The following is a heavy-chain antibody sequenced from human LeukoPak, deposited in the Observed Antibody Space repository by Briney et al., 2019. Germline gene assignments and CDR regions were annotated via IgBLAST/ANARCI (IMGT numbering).Heavy chain of an antibody. V-gene: IGHV4-59*01. J-gene: IGHJ6*03. Sequence: SETLSLTCTVSGGSISSCYWSWIRQPPGKGLEWIGYIYYSGSTNYNPSLKSRVTISVDTSKNQFSLKLSSVTAADTAVYYCARKVTSTENYYYYYMDVWGKGTTVTVSS. CDR3: ARKVTSTENYYYYYMDV. D-gene: IGHD2-21*02. CDR2: IYYSGST. CDR1: GGSISSCY.